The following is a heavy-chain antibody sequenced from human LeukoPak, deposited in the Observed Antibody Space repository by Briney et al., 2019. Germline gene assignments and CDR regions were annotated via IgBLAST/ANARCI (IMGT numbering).Heavy chain of an antibody. CDR2: INPSGGST. CDR3: ARARAVAIQSIYYMDV. Sequence: ASVKVSCKASRYTFTSYYMHWVRQAPGQGLEWMGIINPSGGSTSYAQKFQGRVTMTRDTSTSTVYMELSSLRSEDTAVYYCARARAVAIQSIYYMDVWGKGTTVTVSS. V-gene: IGHV1-46*01. J-gene: IGHJ6*03. D-gene: IGHD6-19*01. CDR1: RYTFTSYY.